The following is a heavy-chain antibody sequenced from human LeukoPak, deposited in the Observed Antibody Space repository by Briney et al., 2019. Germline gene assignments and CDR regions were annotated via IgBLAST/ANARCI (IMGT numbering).Heavy chain of an antibody. CDR3: ATGGYSYGVDY. CDR2: IIPIFGTA. Sequence: ASVKASCKASGGTFSSYAISWVRQAPGQGLGWMGGIIPIFGTANYAQKFQGRVTITADESTSTAYMELSSLRSEDTAVYYCATGGYSYGVDYWGQGTLVTVSS. D-gene: IGHD5-18*01. CDR1: GGTFSSYA. V-gene: IGHV1-69*13. J-gene: IGHJ4*02.